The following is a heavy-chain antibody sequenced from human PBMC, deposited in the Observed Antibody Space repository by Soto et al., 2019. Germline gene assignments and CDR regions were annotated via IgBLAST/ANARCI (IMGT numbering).Heavy chain of an antibody. J-gene: IGHJ4*02. V-gene: IGHV4-34*01. CDR3: ATSRYYFDY. CDR2: INHSGST. CDR1: GGSFSGYY. Sequence: SETLSLTCAVYGGSFSGYYWSWIRQPPGKGLEWIGEINHSGSTNYNPSLKSRVTISVDTSKNQFSLKLSSVTAADTAVYYCATSRYYFDYWGQGTLVTVSS. D-gene: IGHD6-25*01.